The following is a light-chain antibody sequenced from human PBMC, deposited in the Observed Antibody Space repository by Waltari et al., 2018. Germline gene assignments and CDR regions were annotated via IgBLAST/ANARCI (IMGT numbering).Light chain of an antibody. CDR3: QSYDNILSGGV. V-gene: IGLV1-40*01. J-gene: IGLJ2*01. CDR2: GNN. CDR1: ISNTRAAHD. Sequence: QSVLTPPPSVSGAPGQSVTIYCTGSISNTRAAHDVHWYQQLPGTAPKPPIYGNNNRPSGVPDRFSGSKSGTSASLAITGLQSDDESDYYCQSYDNILSGGVFGGGTKLTVL.